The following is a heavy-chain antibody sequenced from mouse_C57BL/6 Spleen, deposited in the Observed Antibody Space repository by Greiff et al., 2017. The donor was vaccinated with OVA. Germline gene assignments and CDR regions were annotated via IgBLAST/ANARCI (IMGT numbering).Heavy chain of an antibody. CDR1: GFTFTDYY. CDR3: ARELGQGAWFAY. J-gene: IGHJ3*01. D-gene: IGHD4-1*01. V-gene: IGHV7-3*01. CDR2: IRNKANGYTT. Sequence: EVKLMESGGGLVQPGGSLSLSCAASGFTFTDYYMSWVRQPPGKALEWLGFIRNKANGYTTEYSASVKGRFTISRDNSQSILYLQMNALRAEDSATYYCARELGQGAWFAYWGQGTLVTVSA.